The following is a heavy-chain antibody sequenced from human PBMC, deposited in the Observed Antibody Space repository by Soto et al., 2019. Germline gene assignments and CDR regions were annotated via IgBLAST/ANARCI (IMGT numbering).Heavy chain of an antibody. V-gene: IGHV1-18*01. D-gene: IGHD1-1*01. CDR3: ARKGTGAPVDY. Sequence: ASVKVACKASGFTFRIYGISWVRQAPGQGLEWMGWISANNGDTHYAQKFQGRVTLTTDPSTSTAYMEVRSLRSDDTAVYFCARKGTGAPVDYWGQGTLATVSS. CDR1: GFTFRIYG. CDR2: ISANNGDT. J-gene: IGHJ4*02.